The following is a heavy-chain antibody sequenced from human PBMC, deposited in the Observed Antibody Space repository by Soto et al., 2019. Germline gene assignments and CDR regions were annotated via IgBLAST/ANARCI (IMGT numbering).Heavy chain of an antibody. Sequence: QVQLVQSGAEVKKPGASVKVSCKASGYTLNTYGITWVRQAPGQGLEWMGWISANNDHTNALQKLQGRVTITSDTSTSTAYMGLRSLTSDVSAVYCSARGTSYDYWGQGTLVTVSS. V-gene: IGHV1-18*01. D-gene: IGHD6-6*01. CDR1: GYTLNTYG. J-gene: IGHJ4*02. CDR2: ISANNDHT. CDR3: ARGTSYDY.